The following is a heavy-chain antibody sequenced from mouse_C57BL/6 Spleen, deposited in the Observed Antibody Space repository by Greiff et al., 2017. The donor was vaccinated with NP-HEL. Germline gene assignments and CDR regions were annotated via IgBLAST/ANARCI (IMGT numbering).Heavy chain of an antibody. CDR3: VLITTVVAHYFDY. Sequence: EVQLQQSGAELVKPGASVKLSCTASGFNIKDYYMHWVKQRTEQGLEWIGRIDPEDGETKYAPKFQGKATITADTSSNTAYLQLSSLTSEDTAVFYCVLITTVVAHYFDYWGQGTTLTVSS. V-gene: IGHV14-2*01. J-gene: IGHJ2*01. CDR1: GFNIKDYY. CDR2: IDPEDGET. D-gene: IGHD1-1*01.